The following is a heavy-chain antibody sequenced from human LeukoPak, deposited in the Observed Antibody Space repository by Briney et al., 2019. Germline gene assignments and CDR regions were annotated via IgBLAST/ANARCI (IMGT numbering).Heavy chain of an antibody. CDR1: GFTFNTYG. Sequence: GRSLRLSCAASGFTFNTYGMHWVRQAPGKGLEWVAGISSDGTSKDYADSVKGRFTISRDNSKNTMYLQVNSLRAEDTAVYCCAKAAFCTSTSCHFSGYAQRPLDSWGQGTLVTVSS. CDR2: ISSDGTSK. J-gene: IGHJ4*02. CDR3: AKAAFCTSTSCHFSGYAQRPLDS. V-gene: IGHV3-30*18. D-gene: IGHD2-2*01.